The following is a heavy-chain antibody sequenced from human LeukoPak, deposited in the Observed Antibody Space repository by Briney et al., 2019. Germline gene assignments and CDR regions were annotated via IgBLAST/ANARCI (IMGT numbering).Heavy chain of an antibody. D-gene: IGHD3-22*01. CDR2: IYTSGST. J-gene: IGHJ3*02. CDR3: ARVSPHYYDSSGPNDAFDI. Sequence: SETLSLTCTVSGGSISSGSYYWSWIRQPAGKGLEWIGRIYTSGSTNYNPSLKSRVTISVDSSKNQFSLKLSSVTAADTAVYYCARVSPHYYDSSGPNDAFDIWGQGTMVTVSS. V-gene: IGHV4-61*02. CDR1: GGSISSGSYY.